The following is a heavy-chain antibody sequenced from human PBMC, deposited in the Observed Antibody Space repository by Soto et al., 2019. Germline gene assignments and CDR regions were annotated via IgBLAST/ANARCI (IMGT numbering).Heavy chain of an antibody. CDR3: ARDHWAYSGYEKFYYYYYYMDV. V-gene: IGHV1-3*01. CDR2: INAGNGNT. D-gene: IGHD5-12*01. Sequence: GASVKVSCKASGYTFTSYAMHWVRQAPGQRLEWMGWINAGNGNTKYSQKFQGRVTITRDTSASTAYMELSSLRSEDTAVYYCARDHWAYSGYEKFYYYYYYMDVWGKGTTVTVSS. CDR1: GYTFTSYA. J-gene: IGHJ6*03.